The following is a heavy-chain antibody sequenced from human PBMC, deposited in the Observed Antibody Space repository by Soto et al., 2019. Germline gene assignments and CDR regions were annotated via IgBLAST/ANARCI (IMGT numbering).Heavy chain of an antibody. V-gene: IGHV4-59*08. D-gene: IGHD6-19*01. J-gene: IGHJ1*01. CDR2: IYYSGST. CDR1: GGSISSYY. Sequence: PSETLSLTCTVSGGSISSYYWSWIRQPPGKGLEWIGYIYYSGSTNCNPSLKSRVTISVDTSKNQFSLKLSSVTAADTAVYYCARLGRLVRRSGYFQHWGQGTLVTVSS. CDR3: ARLGRLVRRSGYFQH.